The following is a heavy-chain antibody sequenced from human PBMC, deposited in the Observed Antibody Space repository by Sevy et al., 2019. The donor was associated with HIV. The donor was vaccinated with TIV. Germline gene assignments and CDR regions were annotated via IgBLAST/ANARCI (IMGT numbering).Heavy chain of an antibody. J-gene: IGHJ4*02. D-gene: IGHD5-12*01. V-gene: IGHV3-33*01. CDR3: ARDLEFYGYREYGPAFNPDY. CDR1: GFSFSSYG. CDR2: IWFDGSNE. Sequence: GGSLRLSCAASGFSFSSYGMHWVRQAPGKGLGWLAVIWFDGSNEYYSGSVKGQFNISRDIAKNTLYLQMNSLIAEDRAGYYCARDLEFYGYREYGPAFNPDYWGRGTLVTVSS.